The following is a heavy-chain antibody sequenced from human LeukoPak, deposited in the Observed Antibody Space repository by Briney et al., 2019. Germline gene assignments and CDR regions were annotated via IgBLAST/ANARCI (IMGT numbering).Heavy chain of an antibody. CDR1: GFTFTNSA. Sequence: SVKVSCKASGFTFTNSAMQWVRQARGQRLEWIGWIVVGSGNTNYAQKFQERVTITRDMSTSTAYMELSSLRSEDTAVYYCAADPGGYDSSGYYLWNWFDPWGQGTLVTVSS. D-gene: IGHD3-22*01. CDR3: AADPGGYDSSGYYLWNWFDP. V-gene: IGHV1-58*02. CDR2: IVVGSGNT. J-gene: IGHJ5*02.